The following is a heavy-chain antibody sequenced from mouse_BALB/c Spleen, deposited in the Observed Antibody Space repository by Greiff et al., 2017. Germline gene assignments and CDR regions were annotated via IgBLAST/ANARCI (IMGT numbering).Heavy chain of an antibody. CDR2: IRSKSNNYAT. CDR1: GFTFNTNA. J-gene: IGHJ3*01. V-gene: IGHV10S3*01. Sequence: GGGLVQPKGSLKLSCAASGFTFNTNAMNWVRQAPGKGLEWVARIRSKSNNYATYYADSVKDRFTISRDDSQRMLYLQMNNLKTEDTAMYYCVRGEAWFAYWGQGTLVTVSA. CDR3: VRGEAWFAY.